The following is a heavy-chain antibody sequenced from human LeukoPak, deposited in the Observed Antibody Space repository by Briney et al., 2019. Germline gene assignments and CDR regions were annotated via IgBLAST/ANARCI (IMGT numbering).Heavy chain of an antibody. CDR1: GGSISNNY. CDR2: IYYSGSS. Sequence: PSETLSLTCTVSGGSISNNYWSWIRQPPGKGLEWIGYIYYSGSSNYNPSLKSRVTISLDTPKNQFSLNLSSVTAADTAVYYCARDYYGDYAFDIWGQGTMVTVSS. V-gene: IGHV4-59*01. D-gene: IGHD4-17*01. J-gene: IGHJ3*02. CDR3: ARDYYGDYAFDI.